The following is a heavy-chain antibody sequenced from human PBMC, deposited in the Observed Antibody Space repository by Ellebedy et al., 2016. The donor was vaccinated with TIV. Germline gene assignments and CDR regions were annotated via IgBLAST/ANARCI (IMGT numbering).Heavy chain of an antibody. J-gene: IGHJ3*02. Sequence: PGGSLRLSCAASGFSISIHRMHWVRQAAGKGLVWVSHISSDGSDTSYADSVKGRFIISRDNAENTLDLQMSSLRAEDTALYYCARHSGGHGFDIWGQGTMVTVSP. CDR3: ARHSGGHGFDI. CDR2: ISSDGSDT. V-gene: IGHV3-74*01. D-gene: IGHD2-21*01. CDR1: GFSISIHR.